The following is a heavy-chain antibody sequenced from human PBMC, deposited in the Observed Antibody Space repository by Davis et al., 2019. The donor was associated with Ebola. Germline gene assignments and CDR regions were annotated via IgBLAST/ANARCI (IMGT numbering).Heavy chain of an antibody. CDR1: GGSISSYY. CDR2: IFYSGST. J-gene: IGHJ4*02. D-gene: IGHD6-6*01. Sequence: SETLSLTCTVSGGSISSYYWSWIRQPPGKGLEWIGYIFYSGSTNYNPSLKSRVTISVDTSKNQFSLKLNSVSAADTAVYYCARDTAARRFDYWGQGTLVTVSS. V-gene: IGHV4-59*01. CDR3: ARDTAARRFDY.